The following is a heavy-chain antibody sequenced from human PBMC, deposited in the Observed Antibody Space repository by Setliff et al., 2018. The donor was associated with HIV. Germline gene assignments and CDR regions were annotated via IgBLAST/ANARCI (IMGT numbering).Heavy chain of an antibody. J-gene: IGHJ4*02. D-gene: IGHD2-2*01. Sequence: KTSETLSLTCTASYATLSTADYYWTWIRQPPGKGLERIGFVSYTGTTRYSPSLRSRISISIDASKNKFSLQLSSVTAADTAVYYCARQSTTSRDFDSWGQGTLVTVSS. CDR2: VSYTGTT. CDR3: ARQSTTSRDFDS. CDR1: YATLSTADYY. V-gene: IGHV4-30-4*01.